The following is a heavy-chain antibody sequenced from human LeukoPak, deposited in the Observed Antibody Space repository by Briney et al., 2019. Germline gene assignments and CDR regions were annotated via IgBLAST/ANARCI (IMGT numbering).Heavy chain of an antibody. V-gene: IGHV1-18*01. D-gene: IGHD1-1*01. J-gene: IGHJ4*02. CDR1: GYTFTSYG. CDR3: ARERGTGIGNYPLEY. Sequence: ASVKVSCKASGYTFTSYGISWVRQAPGQGLEWMGWISAYNGNTNYAQKLQGRVTMTTDTSTSTAYMELRSLRSDDTAVYYCARERGTGIGNYPLEYWGQGTLVTVSS. CDR2: ISAYNGNT.